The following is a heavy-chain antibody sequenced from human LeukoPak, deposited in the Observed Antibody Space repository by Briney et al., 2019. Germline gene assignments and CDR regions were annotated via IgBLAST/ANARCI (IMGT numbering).Heavy chain of an antibody. V-gene: IGHV4-4*02. CDR1: GGSISSSNW. CDR2: IYHSGST. Sequence: PSGTLSLTCAVSGGSISSSNWWSWVRQPPGKGLEWIGEIYHSGSTNYNPSLKSRVTISVDKSKNQFSLKLSSVTAADTAVYYCARVRDNTMTTDYFDYWGQGTLVTVSS. J-gene: IGHJ4*02. D-gene: IGHD4-17*01. CDR3: ARVRDNTMTTDYFDY.